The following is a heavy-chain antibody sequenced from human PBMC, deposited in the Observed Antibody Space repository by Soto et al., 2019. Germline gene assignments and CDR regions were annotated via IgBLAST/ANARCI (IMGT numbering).Heavy chain of an antibody. D-gene: IGHD1-1*01. CDR3: ARPPEPVGNNWFDP. CDR1: GFTFSSYS. J-gene: IGHJ5*02. Sequence: EVQLVESGGGLVKPGGSLRLSCAASGFTFSSYSMNWVRQAPGKGLEWVSSISSSSSYIYYADSVKGRFTISRDNAKNSLYLQMNSLRAEDTAVYYCARPPEPVGNNWFDPWGQGTLVTVSS. CDR2: ISSSSSYI. V-gene: IGHV3-21*01.